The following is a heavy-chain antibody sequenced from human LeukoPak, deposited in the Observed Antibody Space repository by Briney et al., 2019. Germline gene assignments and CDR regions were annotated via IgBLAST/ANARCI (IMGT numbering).Heavy chain of an antibody. D-gene: IGHD3-22*01. CDR1: GFTVSNNY. CDR3: ARVLGYDSSGYYRGYFDY. V-gene: IGHV3-53*04. Sequence: GGSLRLSCAASGFTVSNNYMSWVRQAPGKGLEWVSVIYSAGTTYYADSVKGRFTISRQNPENTLFLQMNSLRAEDTAVYYCARVLGYDSSGYYRGYFDYWGQGTLVTVSS. CDR2: IYSAGTT. J-gene: IGHJ4*02.